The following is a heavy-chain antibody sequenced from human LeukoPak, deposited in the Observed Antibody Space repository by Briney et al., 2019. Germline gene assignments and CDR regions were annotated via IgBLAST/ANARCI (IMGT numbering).Heavy chain of an antibody. CDR1: GYTFTNYG. CDR2: ISAYNGNT. J-gene: IGHJ6*02. Sequence: ASVKVSCKASGYTFTNYGISWVRQAPGQGLEWMGWISAYNGNTNYAQELQGRVTMTTDTSTSTAYLELRSLRSDDTAVYYCARSATRALAGTPGEYYYYYGMDVWGQGTTVTVSS. D-gene: IGHD6-19*01. V-gene: IGHV1-18*01. CDR3: ARSATRALAGTPGEYYYYYGMDV.